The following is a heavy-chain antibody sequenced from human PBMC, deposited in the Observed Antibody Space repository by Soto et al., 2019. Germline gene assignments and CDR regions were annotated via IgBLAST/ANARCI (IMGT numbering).Heavy chain of an antibody. J-gene: IGHJ6*02. CDR2: INPNSGGT. V-gene: IGHV1-2*04. CDR3: AGSTTRGSGYTNYGMDV. CDR1: GYTFTGYY. D-gene: IGHD3-10*01. Sequence: ASVKVSCKASGYTFTGYYMHWVRQAPGQGLEWMGWINPNSGGTNYAQKFQGWVTMTRDTSISTAYMELSRLRSDDTAVYYCAGSTTRGSGYTNYGMDVWGQGTTVTVSS.